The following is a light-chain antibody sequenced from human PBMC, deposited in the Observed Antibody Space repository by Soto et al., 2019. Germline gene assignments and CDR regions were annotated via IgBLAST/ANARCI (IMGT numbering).Light chain of an antibody. CDR1: SSDVGGYNY. Sequence: QSALTQPASVSGSPGQSITISCTGTSSDVGGYNYVSWYQQYPGKAPKLMIYDVSNRSSGVSNRFSGSKSGNTASLTISGLQAEDEADYYCSSYTSSSTLVFGGGTKLTVL. J-gene: IGLJ3*02. CDR2: DVS. CDR3: SSYTSSSTLV. V-gene: IGLV2-14*01.